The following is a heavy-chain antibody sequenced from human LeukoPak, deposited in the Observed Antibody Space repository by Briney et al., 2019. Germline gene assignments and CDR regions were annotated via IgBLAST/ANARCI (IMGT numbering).Heavy chain of an antibody. J-gene: IGHJ3*02. V-gene: IGHV1-46*01. CDR1: GYTFTSYY. CDR2: INPSGGST. Sequence: ASVKVSCTASGYTFTSYYMHWVRQAPGQGLEWMGIINPSGGSTSYAQKFQGRVTLTRDTSTSTVYMELSSLRSEDTAVYYCAILRIVATISNAFDIWGQGTMVTVSS. D-gene: IGHD5-12*01. CDR3: AILRIVATISNAFDI.